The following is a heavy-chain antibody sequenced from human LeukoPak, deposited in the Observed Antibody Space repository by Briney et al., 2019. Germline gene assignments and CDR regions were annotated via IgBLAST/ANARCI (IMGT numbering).Heavy chain of an antibody. Sequence: SETLSLTCTVSGGSIRSGDYYWRWIRQPPGKGLEWIGYIYYSGSPYYSPSLKSRVTISVDTSKNQFSLKLSSGTAADTAVYYCARGDDSSGYSPFDYWGQGTLVTVSS. D-gene: IGHD3-22*01. J-gene: IGHJ4*02. V-gene: IGHV4-30-4*01. CDR2: IYYSGSP. CDR3: ARGDDSSGYSPFDY. CDR1: GGSIRSGDYY.